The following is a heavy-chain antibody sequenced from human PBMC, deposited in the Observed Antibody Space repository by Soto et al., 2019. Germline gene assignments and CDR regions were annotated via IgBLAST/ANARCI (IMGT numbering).Heavy chain of an antibody. D-gene: IGHD3-10*01. Sequence: SETLSLTCTVSGGSISSYYWTGIRQPPGKGLEWIGFIYNSGSTHYNPSLRSRVTISVDTSKNQFSLKLRSVTAADTAVYYCASMGYHYGSGSYPLDYWGQGTLVTVSS. CDR3: ASMGYHYGSGSYPLDY. J-gene: IGHJ4*02. V-gene: IGHV4-59*08. CDR2: IYNSGST. CDR1: GGSISSYY.